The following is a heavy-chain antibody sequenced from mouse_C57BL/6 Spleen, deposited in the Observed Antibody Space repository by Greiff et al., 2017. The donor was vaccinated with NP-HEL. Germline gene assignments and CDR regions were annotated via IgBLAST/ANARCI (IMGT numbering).Heavy chain of an antibody. CDR1: GYTFTSYW. Sequence: QVQLQQSGAELVRPGSSVKLSCKASGYTFTSYWMHWVKQRPIQGLEWIGNIDPSDSETHYNQKFKDKATLTVDKSSSTAYMQLSSLTSEDSAVYYCAKGDYGNYLDYWGQGTTLTVSS. J-gene: IGHJ2*01. D-gene: IGHD2-1*01. V-gene: IGHV1-52*01. CDR2: IDPSDSET. CDR3: AKGDYGNYLDY.